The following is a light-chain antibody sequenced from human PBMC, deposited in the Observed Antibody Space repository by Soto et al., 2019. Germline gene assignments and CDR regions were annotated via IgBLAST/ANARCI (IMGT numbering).Light chain of an antibody. Sequence: QSALTQPASVSGSPGQSITISCTGTDSDVGGYNYVSWYQQHPGEVPKLMIFDVNNRPSGVSNRFSGSKSGNTASLTISGLQPEDEADYYCSSYTSRSTVLFGTGTKVTVL. CDR2: DVN. CDR1: DSDVGGYNY. V-gene: IGLV2-14*03. CDR3: SSYTSRSTVL. J-gene: IGLJ1*01.